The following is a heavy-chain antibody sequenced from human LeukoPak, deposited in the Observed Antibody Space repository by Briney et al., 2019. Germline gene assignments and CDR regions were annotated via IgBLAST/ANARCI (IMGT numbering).Heavy chain of an antibody. CDR3: ARMRGFHYDSSGYYDY. Sequence: PGGSLRLSCAASGFTVSSNYMSWVRQAPGKGLEWVSVIYSGGSTYYADSVKGRFTISRDNSKNTLYLQMNSLRAEDTAVYYCARMRGFHYDSSGYYDYWGQGTLVTVSS. CDR1: GFTVSSNY. D-gene: IGHD3-22*01. V-gene: IGHV3-53*01. CDR2: IYSGGST. J-gene: IGHJ4*02.